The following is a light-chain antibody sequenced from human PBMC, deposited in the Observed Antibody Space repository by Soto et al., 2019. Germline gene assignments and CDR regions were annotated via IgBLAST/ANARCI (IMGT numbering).Light chain of an antibody. V-gene: IGKV3-20*01. CDR1: QSVSSD. Sequence: EIVMTQSPDTVSVSLGERATLSCRASQSVSSDLAWYQHKPGQAPRLLIYGGSTWDRGIPARFSGSGSGTDFTLTISRLEPEDLAVYCCQQYGSSGTFGQGTKLDIK. CDR3: QQYGSSGT. CDR2: GGS. J-gene: IGKJ1*01.